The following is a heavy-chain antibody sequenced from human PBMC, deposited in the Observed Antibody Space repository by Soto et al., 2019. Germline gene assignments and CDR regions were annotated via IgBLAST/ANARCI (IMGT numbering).Heavy chain of an antibody. CDR1: GFTFSSYA. Sequence: GGSLRLSCAASGFTFSSYAMSWVRQAPGKGLEWVSAISGSGGSTYYADSVKGRFTISRDNSKNTLYLQMNSLRAEDTAVYYCAKWDQIWFGEFDDAFDIWGQGTMVTVSS. D-gene: IGHD3-10*01. J-gene: IGHJ3*02. CDR3: AKWDQIWFGEFDDAFDI. CDR2: ISGSGGST. V-gene: IGHV3-23*01.